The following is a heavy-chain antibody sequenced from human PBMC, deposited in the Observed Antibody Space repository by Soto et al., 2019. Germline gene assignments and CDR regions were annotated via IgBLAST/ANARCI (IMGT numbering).Heavy chain of an antibody. CDR1: GGSVSGYF. CDR2: ISYSGST. J-gene: IGHJ4*02. V-gene: IGHV4-59*02. CDR3: ARDGAATGSVYLDY. Sequence: QVQLQESGPGLVKPSETLSLTCTVSGGSVSGYFWTWIRQPPGKGLEWIGYISYSGSTNYNSSLKSRVTMSIDTSKNQCSLRLTSVSAADTAVYYCARDGAATGSVYLDYWGQGTLVTVSS. D-gene: IGHD6-13*01.